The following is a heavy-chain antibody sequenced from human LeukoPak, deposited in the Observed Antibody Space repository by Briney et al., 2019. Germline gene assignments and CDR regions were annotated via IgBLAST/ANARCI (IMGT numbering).Heavy chain of an antibody. CDR1: GGTFSSYT. CDR2: IIPILGIA. CDR3: ARGCSGGSCYFY. D-gene: IGHD2-15*01. Sequence: SVKVSCKASGGTFSSYTISWVRQAPEQGLEWMGRIIPILGIANYAQKFQGRVTITADKSTSTAYMELSSLRSEDTAVYYCARGCSGGSCYFYWGQGTLVTVSS. J-gene: IGHJ4*02. V-gene: IGHV1-69*02.